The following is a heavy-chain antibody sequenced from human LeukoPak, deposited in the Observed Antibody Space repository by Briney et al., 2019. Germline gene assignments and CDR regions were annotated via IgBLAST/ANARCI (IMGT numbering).Heavy chain of an antibody. Sequence: ASQTLSLTCTVSGGSISSGDYYWSWIRQPPGKGPEWIGYIYYSGSTYYNPSLKSRVTISVDTSKNQFSLKLSSVTAADTAVYYCARDSYYDSSGYSHFDYWGQGTRVTVSS. D-gene: IGHD3-22*01. CDR1: GGSISSGDYY. CDR2: IYYSGST. V-gene: IGHV4-30-4*01. J-gene: IGHJ4*02. CDR3: ARDSYYDSSGYSHFDY.